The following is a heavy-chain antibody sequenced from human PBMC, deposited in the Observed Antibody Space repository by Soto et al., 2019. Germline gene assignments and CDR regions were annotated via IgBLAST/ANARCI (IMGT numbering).Heavy chain of an antibody. D-gene: IGHD3-10*01. V-gene: IGHV1-69*13. CDR3: ARFMVRGVIGSLAYYYGMDV. J-gene: IGHJ6*02. CDR1: GGPFSSYA. Sequence: SVKVSCKASGGPFSSYAISWVRQAPGQGLEWMGGIIPIFGTANYAQKFQGRVTITADESTSTAYMELSSLRSEDTAVYYCARFMVRGVIGSLAYYYGMDVWGQGTTVTVSS. CDR2: IIPIFGTA.